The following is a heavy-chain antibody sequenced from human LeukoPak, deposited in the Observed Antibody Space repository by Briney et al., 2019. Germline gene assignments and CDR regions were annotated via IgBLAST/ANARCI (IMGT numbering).Heavy chain of an antibody. D-gene: IGHD3-10*01. CDR3: ARGLYGSGSYYHDAFGI. CDR2: ISWSSGSI. J-gene: IGHJ3*02. V-gene: IGHV3-9*03. CDR1: GFTFDDYA. Sequence: GGSLRLSCAASGFTFDDYAMHWVRQAPGKGLEWVSSISWSSGSIGYADSVKGRFTISRDNAKNSLYLQMNSLRAEDMALYYCARGLYGSGSYYHDAFGIWGQGTMVTVSS.